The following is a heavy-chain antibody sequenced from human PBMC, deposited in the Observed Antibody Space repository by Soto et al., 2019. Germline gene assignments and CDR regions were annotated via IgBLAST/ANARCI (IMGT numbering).Heavy chain of an antibody. J-gene: IGHJ4*02. CDR2: LSGSGVST. Sequence: GGSLRLSCAASGFTVSSNYMSWVRQAPGKGLECVSALSGSGVSTYYADSVMGRFTISRDNSKNTVYLQLNSLRDEDTAVYYWAKIDFIFFYSSTGYYPFDYWGQGTLVTVSS. CDR3: AKIDFIFFYSSTGYYPFDY. D-gene: IGHD3-22*01. V-gene: IGHV3-23*01. CDR1: GFTVSSNY.